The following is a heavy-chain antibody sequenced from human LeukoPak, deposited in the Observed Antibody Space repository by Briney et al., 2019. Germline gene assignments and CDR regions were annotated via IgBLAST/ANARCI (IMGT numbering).Heavy chain of an antibody. CDR3: SRLPRCGGSCHFDY. V-gene: IGHV4-61*01. J-gene: IGHJ4*02. CDR1: GGSVSSGSYY. CDR2: IHYSGST. Sequence: SETLSLTCSVSGGSVSSGSYYWSWIRQPPGKGPEWIGYIHYSGSTKYNPSLKGRVTISLDTSKNQFSLKLNSVTAADTAVYYCSRLPRCGGSCHFDYWGQGTLVTVSS. D-gene: IGHD2-15*01.